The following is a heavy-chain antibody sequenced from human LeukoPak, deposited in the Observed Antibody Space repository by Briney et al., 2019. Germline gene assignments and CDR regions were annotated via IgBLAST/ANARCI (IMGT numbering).Heavy chain of an antibody. V-gene: IGHV4-59*01. CDR2: IDYSGST. Sequence: SETLSLTCTVSGGSISSYYWSWIRQPPGKGLEWIGYIDYSGSTNYNPSLKSRVTISVDTSKNQFSLKLSSVTAADTAVYYCARGRVYYDSSSWGQGTLVTVSS. J-gene: IGHJ5*02. CDR3: ARGRVYYDSSS. CDR1: GGSISSYY. D-gene: IGHD3-22*01.